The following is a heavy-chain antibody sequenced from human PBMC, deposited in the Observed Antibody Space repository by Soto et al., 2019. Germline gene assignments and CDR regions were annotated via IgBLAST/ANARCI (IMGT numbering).Heavy chain of an antibody. J-gene: IGHJ4*02. V-gene: IGHV3-9*01. CDR3: AKESTAGPAGRKDFAY. CDR1: GFTFDAYA. CDR2: ISWNSGCI. D-gene: IGHD6-25*01. Sequence: EVQLVESGGGSVQPGRSLRLSCAASGFTFDAYAMHWVRQVPGKGLEWVSGISWNSGCIGYADSVIGRFTISRDNAKNSIYLQMNRLRAEDTALYCWAKESTAGPAGRKDFAYWGQGTLVTVSS.